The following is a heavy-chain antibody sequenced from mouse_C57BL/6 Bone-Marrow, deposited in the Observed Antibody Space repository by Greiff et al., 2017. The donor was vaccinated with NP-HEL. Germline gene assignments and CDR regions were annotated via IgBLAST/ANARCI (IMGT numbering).Heavy chain of an antibody. J-gene: IGHJ1*03. Sequence: QVQLQQPGAELVKPGASVKVSCKASGYTFTSYWMHWVKQRPGQGLEWIGRIHPSDSDTNYNQKFKGKATLTVDKSSSTAYMQLSSLTSEDSAVYYSAMSPITTVVAYWYFDVWGTGTTVTVSS. CDR3: AMSPITTVVAYWYFDV. V-gene: IGHV1-74*01. CDR1: GYTFTSYW. CDR2: IHPSDSDT. D-gene: IGHD1-1*01.